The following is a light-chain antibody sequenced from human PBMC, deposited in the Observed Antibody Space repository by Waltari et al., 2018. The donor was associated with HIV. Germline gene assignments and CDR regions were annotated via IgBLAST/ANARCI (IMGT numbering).Light chain of an antibody. J-gene: IGLJ2*01. CDR1: SSTTGSYY. CDR3: AAWSGSLSGVV. Sequence: QSVLTQQPSASGSPGQRVTISCSGSSSTTGSYYVYWYQQLPGTAPQLLLYGNKQRPSGFPDRFSGSKSGTSGSLAISGLRSEDEADYFCAAWSGSLSGVVFVGGTKLTVL. CDR2: GNK. V-gene: IGLV1-47*01.